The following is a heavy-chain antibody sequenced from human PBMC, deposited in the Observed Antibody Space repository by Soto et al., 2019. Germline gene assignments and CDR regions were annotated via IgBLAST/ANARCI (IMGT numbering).Heavy chain of an antibody. CDR1: GGTFSSYA. CDR2: IIPIFGTA. CDR3: AAGTWGIVVVPATLDY. J-gene: IGHJ4*02. V-gene: IGHV1-69*13. Sequence: ASVKVSCKASGGTFSSYAISWVRQAPGQGLEWMGGIIPIFGTANYAQKFQGRVTITADESTSTAYMELSSLRSEDTAVYYCAAGTWGIVVVPATLDYWGQGTLVTVSS. D-gene: IGHD2-2*01.